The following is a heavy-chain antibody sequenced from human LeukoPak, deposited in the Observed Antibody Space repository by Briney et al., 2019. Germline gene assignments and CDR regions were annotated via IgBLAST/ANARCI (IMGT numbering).Heavy chain of an antibody. D-gene: IGHD6-6*01. CDR1: GGSFSGYY. CDR3: ARERRSSSSFLAGYYYYMDV. Sequence: ASETLSLTCAVYGGSFSGYYWSWIRQPPGKGLEWIGEINHSGSTNYNPSLKSRVTISVDTSKNQFSLKLSSVTAADTAVYCCARERRSSSSFLAGYYYYMDVWGKGTTVTVSS. J-gene: IGHJ6*03. CDR2: INHSGST. V-gene: IGHV4-34*01.